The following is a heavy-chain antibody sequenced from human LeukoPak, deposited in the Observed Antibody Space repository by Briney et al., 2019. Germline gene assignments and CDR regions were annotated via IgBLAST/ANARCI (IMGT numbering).Heavy chain of an antibody. CDR1: GFTFSSYW. CDR3: AKDDDFWSGYYEYYYYGMDV. CDR2: INSDGSST. V-gene: IGHV3-74*01. D-gene: IGHD3-3*01. J-gene: IGHJ6*02. Sequence: GGSLRLSCAASGFTFSSYWMHWVRQAPGKGLVWVSRINSDGSSTSYADSVKGRFTISRDNSKNTLYLQMNSLRAEDAAVYYCAKDDDFWSGYYEYYYYGMDVWGQGTTVTVSS.